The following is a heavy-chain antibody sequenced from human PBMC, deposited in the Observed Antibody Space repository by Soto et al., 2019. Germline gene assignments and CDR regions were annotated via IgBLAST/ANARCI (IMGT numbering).Heavy chain of an antibody. CDR1: GGSISSYY. D-gene: IGHD1-7*01. J-gene: IGHJ6*02. CDR3: ARDRELNVGYYYGMDV. CDR2: MYYSGST. Sequence: SETLSLTCTVSGGSISSYYWNWIRQPPGKGLDWFGYMYYSGSTTYIPSLKSRVTISVDTAKNQFALKLSSVTAADTALYYCARDRELNVGYYYGMDVWGQGTTVTVSS. V-gene: IGHV4-59*01.